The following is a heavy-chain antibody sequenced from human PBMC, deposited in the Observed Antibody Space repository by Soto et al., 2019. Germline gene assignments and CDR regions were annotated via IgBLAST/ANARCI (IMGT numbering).Heavy chain of an antibody. J-gene: IGHJ4*02. CDR3: ARATDYYGSGTDY. V-gene: IGHV3-64*01. CDR2: ISSNGGST. D-gene: IGHD3-10*01. Sequence: EVQLVESGGGLVQPGGSLRLSCAASGFTFSSYAMHWVRQAPGTGLEYVSAISSNGGSTYYANSVKGRFTISRDNSKNTLYLQMGSLRAEDMAVYYCARATDYYGSGTDYWGQGTLVTVSS. CDR1: GFTFSSYA.